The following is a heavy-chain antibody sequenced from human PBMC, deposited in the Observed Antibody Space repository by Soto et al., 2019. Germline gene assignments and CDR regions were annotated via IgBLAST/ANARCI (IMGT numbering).Heavy chain of an antibody. CDR1: GFTFSSYG. V-gene: IGHV3-30*18. CDR2: ISYDGSNK. J-gene: IGHJ6*02. CDR3: AKTITGTTILYYGMDV. D-gene: IGHD1-7*01. Sequence: PGGSLRLSCAASGFTFSSYGMHWGRQAPGKGLGWVAVISYDGSNKYYADSVKGRFTISRDNSKNTLYLQMNSLRAEDTAVYYCAKTITGTTILYYGMDVWGQGTTVTVSS.